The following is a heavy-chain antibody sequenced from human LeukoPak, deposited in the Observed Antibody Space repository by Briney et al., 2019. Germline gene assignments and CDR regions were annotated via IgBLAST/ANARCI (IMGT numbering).Heavy chain of an antibody. CDR1: GYTFTSYG. CDR2: INPSGGST. Sequence: ASVKVSCKASGYTFTSYGISWVRQAPGQGLEWMGIINPSGGSTSYAQKFQGRVTMTRDMSTSTVYMELSSLRSEDTAVYYCARDQADYYDSSGYYYPPPGFDPWGQGTLVTVSS. D-gene: IGHD3-22*01. CDR3: ARDQADYYDSSGYYYPPPGFDP. V-gene: IGHV1-46*01. J-gene: IGHJ5*02.